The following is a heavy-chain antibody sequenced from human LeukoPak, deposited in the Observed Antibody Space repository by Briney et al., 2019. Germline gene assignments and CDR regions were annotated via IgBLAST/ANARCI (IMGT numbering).Heavy chain of an antibody. Sequence: GGSLRLSCAASGFTFSSYAMSWVRQAPGKGLEWVSAVSGSGGSTYYADSVKGRFTISRDNSKNTLYLQMNSLRAEDTAVYYCANGIAAAGGDYYYYGMDVWGQGTTVTVSS. J-gene: IGHJ6*02. CDR1: GFTFSSYA. V-gene: IGHV3-23*01. CDR3: ANGIAAAGGDYYYYGMDV. CDR2: VSGSGGST. D-gene: IGHD6-13*01.